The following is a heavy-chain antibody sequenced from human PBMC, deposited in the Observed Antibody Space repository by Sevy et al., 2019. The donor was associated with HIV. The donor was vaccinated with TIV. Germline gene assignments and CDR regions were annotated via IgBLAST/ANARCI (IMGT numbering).Heavy chain of an antibody. Sequence: ASVKVSCKAFGYTFTNYYMYWVRQAPGQGLEWMGVINPSGGSTNYAQKFQGRLTMTRDTSTSTVYMELSSLRSEDTAVYYCGRVYHYDYSGPGYWGQGTLVTVSS. J-gene: IGHJ4*02. CDR2: INPSGGST. V-gene: IGHV1-46*01. CDR3: GRVYHYDYSGPGY. D-gene: IGHD3-22*01. CDR1: GYTFTNYY.